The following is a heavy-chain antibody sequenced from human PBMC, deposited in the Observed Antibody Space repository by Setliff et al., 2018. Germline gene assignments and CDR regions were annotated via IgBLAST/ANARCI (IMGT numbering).Heavy chain of an antibody. Sequence: PGGSLRLSCTVSGLTFRNFWMSWVRQAPGKGLEYVAIIKEGSGQKYYMDSVKGRFTISRDNAKNSLYLQMNSLRAEDTAVYYCAREVRSSGWYGEDAFDIWGQGTMVTVS. CDR1: GLTFRNFW. D-gene: IGHD6-19*01. J-gene: IGHJ3*02. V-gene: IGHV3-7*01. CDR3: AREVRSSGWYGEDAFDI. CDR2: IKEGSGQK.